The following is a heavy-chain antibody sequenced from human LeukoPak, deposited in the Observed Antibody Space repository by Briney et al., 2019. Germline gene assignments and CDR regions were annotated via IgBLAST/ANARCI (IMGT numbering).Heavy chain of an antibody. J-gene: IGHJ4*02. D-gene: IGHD1-26*01. V-gene: IGHV1-18*01. Sequence: ASVKVSCTASGYTFTSYGISWVRQAPGQGLEWMGWISAYNGNTNYAQKLQGRVTMTTDTSTSTAYMELSSLRSEDTAVYYCATRVGAVYYFDYWGQGTLVTVSS. CDR3: ATRVGAVYYFDY. CDR2: ISAYNGNT. CDR1: GYTFTSYG.